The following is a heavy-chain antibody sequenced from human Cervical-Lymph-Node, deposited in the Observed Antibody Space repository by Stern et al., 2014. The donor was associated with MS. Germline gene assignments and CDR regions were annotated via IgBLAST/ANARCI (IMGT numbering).Heavy chain of an antibody. D-gene: IGHD5-18*01. CDR1: GFSLSTTGMS. CDR2: IDWDDDK. V-gene: IGHV2-70*01. Sequence: QITLKESGPALVKPTQTLTLTCTFSGFSLSTTGMSVSWIRQPPGKALECLAVIDWDDDKYYSTSLKTRLTISKDTSKNQVVLTMTNMDPVDTATYYCARVSRVYSYGYVFDYWGQGTLVTVSS. CDR3: ARVSRVYSYGYVFDY. J-gene: IGHJ4*02.